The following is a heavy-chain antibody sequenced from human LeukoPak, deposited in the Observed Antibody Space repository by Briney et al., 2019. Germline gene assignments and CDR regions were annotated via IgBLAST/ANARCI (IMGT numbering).Heavy chain of an antibody. CDR2: TYNSGST. D-gene: IGHD6-13*01. Sequence: SETLSLTCTVSGGSMSSYDWSWIRQPAGKGLEWIGRTYNSGSTNYNPSLKSRVIMSVDTSKNQFSLKLSSVTAADTAVYYCARVSSSWYQGWYFDLWGRGTLVTVSS. V-gene: IGHV4-4*07. CDR1: GGSMSSYD. J-gene: IGHJ2*01. CDR3: ARVSSSWYQGWYFDL.